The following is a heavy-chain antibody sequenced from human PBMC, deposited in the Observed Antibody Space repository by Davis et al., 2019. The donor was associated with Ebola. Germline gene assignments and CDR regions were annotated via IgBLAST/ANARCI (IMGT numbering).Heavy chain of an antibody. CDR2: IIPIFGTA. J-gene: IGHJ6*02. Sequence: SVQVSCKASVGTFSSYAISWVRQAPGQGLEWMGGIIPIFGTANYAQKFQGSVTITADESTSTAYMELSSLRSEDTAVYYCATGHSGSSDYYYYGMDVWGQGTTVTVSS. V-gene: IGHV1-69*13. D-gene: IGHD1-26*01. CDR1: VGTFSSYA. CDR3: ATGHSGSSDYYYYGMDV.